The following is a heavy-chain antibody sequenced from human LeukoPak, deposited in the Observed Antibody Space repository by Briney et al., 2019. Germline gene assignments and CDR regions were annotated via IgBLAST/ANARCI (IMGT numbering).Heavy chain of an antibody. D-gene: IGHD3-10*01. J-gene: IGHJ6*03. CDR2: IDSDESST. CDR3: ARVNYYGSGSYYMTYYYYYMDV. Sequence: GGSLRLSCAASGFTFSTYWMHWVRHAPGKGLVWVSRIDSDESSTSYADSVKGRFTISRDNAKNTLYLQMNSLRAEDTAVYYCARVNYYGSGSYYMTYYYYYMDVWGKGTTVTISS. V-gene: IGHV3-74*01. CDR1: GFTFSTYW.